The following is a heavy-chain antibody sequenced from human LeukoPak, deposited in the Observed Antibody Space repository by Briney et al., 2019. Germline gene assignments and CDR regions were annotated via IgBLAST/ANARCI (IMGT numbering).Heavy chain of an antibody. Sequence: PGGSLRLSCAASGFTFSTYGMHWVRQAPGKGLEWVAFIRYDGSNEYYVDSVKGRFTISRDNSKNTLYLQMNSLRAEDTAVYYCRGFEQLASGGWFAPWGQGTLVTVSS. CDR1: GFTFSTYG. D-gene: IGHD6-6*01. CDR2: IRYDGSNE. CDR3: RGFEQLASGGWFAP. V-gene: IGHV3-30*02. J-gene: IGHJ5*02.